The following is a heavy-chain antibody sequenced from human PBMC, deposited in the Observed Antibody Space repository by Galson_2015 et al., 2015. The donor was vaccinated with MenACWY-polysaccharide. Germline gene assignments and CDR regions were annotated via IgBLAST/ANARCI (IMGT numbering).Heavy chain of an antibody. CDR3: ASTKAGTHYFEY. Sequence: SVKVSCKASGYTLTSYDINWVRQSTGQGLQWMGWMNPNSGNTGYAQDFQGRVTMTRNTSISTAYMELNSLRSEDTAVYYCASTKAGTHYFEYWGQGTLLTVSS. V-gene: IGHV1-8*01. CDR2: MNPNSGNT. D-gene: IGHD6-19*01. CDR1: GYTLTSYD. J-gene: IGHJ4*02.